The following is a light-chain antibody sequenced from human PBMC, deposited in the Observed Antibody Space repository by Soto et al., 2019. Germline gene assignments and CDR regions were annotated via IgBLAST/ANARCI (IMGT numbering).Light chain of an antibody. V-gene: IGKV1-5*03. CDR3: QQYNSYWT. CDR1: QSISSW. CDR2: KAS. Sequence: IQMTQSPSTLSASVGDRVTITFRASQSISSWLAWYQQKPGKAPKLLIYKASSLESGVPSRFSGSGSETEFTLTISSLQPDDFATYYCQQYNSYWTFGQGTKV. J-gene: IGKJ1*01.